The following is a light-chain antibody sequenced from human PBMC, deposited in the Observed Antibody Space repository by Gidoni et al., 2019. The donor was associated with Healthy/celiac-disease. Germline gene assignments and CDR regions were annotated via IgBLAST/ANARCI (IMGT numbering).Light chain of an antibody. CDR2: GAS. CDR3: QQYNKWPRT. CDR1: QSVSSN. J-gene: IGKJ1*01. Sequence: IQVTQSPATLSVSPGERAALSCRASQSVSSNLAWYQQKPGQATRLLIYGASTRATGIPARFSGGGSGKEFTLTISSLQSEDFAVYYCQQYNKWPRTFGQGTKVEIK. V-gene: IGKV3-15*01.